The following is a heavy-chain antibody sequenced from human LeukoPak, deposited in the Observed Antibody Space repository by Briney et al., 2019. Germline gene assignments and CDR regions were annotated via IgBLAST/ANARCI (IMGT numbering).Heavy chain of an antibody. D-gene: IGHD2-2*01. CDR1: GDSFGSYA. J-gene: IGHJ4*02. CDR3: ARDRFCNSTSCLYFDS. V-gene: IGHV1-69*04. Sequence: SVKVSCKASGDSFGSYAFSWVRQAPGQGLEWMGRIIPILGIPNYAQNFQGRVSLTADRSTSTAYMELSGLRSGDTAVFYCARDRFCNSTSCLYFDSWGQGTVVTVSS. CDR2: IIPILGIP.